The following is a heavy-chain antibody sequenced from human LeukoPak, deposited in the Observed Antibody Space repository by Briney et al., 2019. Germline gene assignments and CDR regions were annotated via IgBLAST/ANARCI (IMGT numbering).Heavy chain of an antibody. Sequence: ASVKVTFKCSGYTFTSYGISWVRQAPGQGLEWVGWISAYNGNTKYAQKLQGRVTMNTDTSTSTAYMELRSLRSDDTAVYYCARGLSGHWGQGTLVTVSS. D-gene: IGHD6-25*01. J-gene: IGHJ4*02. V-gene: IGHV1-18*01. CDR1: GYTFTSYG. CDR2: ISAYNGNT. CDR3: ARGLSGH.